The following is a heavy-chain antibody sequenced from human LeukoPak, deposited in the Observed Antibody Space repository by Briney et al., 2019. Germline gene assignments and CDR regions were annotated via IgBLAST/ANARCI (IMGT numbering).Heavy chain of an antibody. V-gene: IGHV4-34*01. CDR3: ASPGERYCSSTSCRNAFDI. D-gene: IGHD2-2*01. CDR2: IKHSGST. CDR1: GGSFSGYY. Sequence: SETLSLTCAVYGGSFSGYYWSWIRQPPGKGLEWHWEIKHSGSTNYNPSLKSRVTISVDTSKNQFSLKLSSVTAADTAVYYCASPGERYCSSTSCRNAFDIWGQGTMVTVSS. J-gene: IGHJ3*02.